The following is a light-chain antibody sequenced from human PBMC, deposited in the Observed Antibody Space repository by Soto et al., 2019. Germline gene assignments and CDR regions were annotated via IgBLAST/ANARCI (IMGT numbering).Light chain of an antibody. V-gene: IGKV1-5*03. CDR3: QQYNSYSWT. J-gene: IGKJ1*01. CDR2: KAS. CDR1: QSISSW. Sequence: DIQMTQSPSTLSASVGDRVTITCRVSQSISSWLAWYQQKPGKAPKLLIYKASSLESGVPSRFSGSGSRTEITLTISSLQPNDFATYDCQQYNSYSWTFGQGTKVEIK.